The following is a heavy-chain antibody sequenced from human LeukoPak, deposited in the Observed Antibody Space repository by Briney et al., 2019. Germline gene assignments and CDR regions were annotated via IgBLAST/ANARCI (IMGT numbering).Heavy chain of an antibody. J-gene: IGHJ4*02. CDR3: AREVSDGYNFDY. CDR1: GFTFSSYS. CDR2: ITRSSTII. V-gene: IGHV3-48*02. D-gene: IGHD5-24*01. Sequence: RGSLRLSCAASGFTFSSYSMNWVRQAPGKGLEWVSYITRSSTIIYYADSVKGRFTISRDNAKNSLYLQMNSLRDEDTAVYYCAREVSDGYNFDYWGQGTLVTVSS.